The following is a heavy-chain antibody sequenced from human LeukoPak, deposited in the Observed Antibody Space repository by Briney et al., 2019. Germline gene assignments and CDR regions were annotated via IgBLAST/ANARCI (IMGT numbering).Heavy chain of an antibody. CDR3: ARENYYDSSGYYLALDY. J-gene: IGHJ4*02. V-gene: IGHV3-33*01. CDR2: IWYDGSNK. CDR1: GFTFSSYG. D-gene: IGHD3-22*01. Sequence: GGSLRLSCAASGFTFSSYGMHWVRQAPGKGLEWVAVIWYDGSNKYYADSVEGRFTISRDNSKNTLYLQMNSLRAEDTAVYYCARENYYDSSGYYLALDYWGQGTLVTVSS.